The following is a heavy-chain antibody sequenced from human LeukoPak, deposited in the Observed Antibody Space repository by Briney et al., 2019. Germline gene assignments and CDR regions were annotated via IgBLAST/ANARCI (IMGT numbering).Heavy chain of an antibody. CDR2: IYPGDSDT. CDR3: ARPNIAAAAPSGPFDY. J-gene: IGHJ4*02. D-gene: IGHD6-13*01. V-gene: IGHV5-51*01. Sequence: GESLKISCKGSGYSFTSYWIGWVRQMPGKGLEWMGIIYPGDSDTRYSPSFQGQVTISADKSISTTYLQWSSLKASDTAMYYCARPNIAAAAPSGPFDYWGQGTLVTVSS. CDR1: GYSFTSYW.